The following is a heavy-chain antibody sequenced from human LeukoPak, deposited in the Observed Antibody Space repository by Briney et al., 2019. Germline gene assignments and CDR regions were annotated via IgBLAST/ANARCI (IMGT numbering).Heavy chain of an antibody. V-gene: IGHV3-30*03. J-gene: IGHJ5*02. D-gene: IGHD2-2*01. Sequence: HPGGSLRLSCAASGFTFSSYGMHWVRQAPGKGLEWVAAISYDGSSKYYADSVKGRFSVSRDNSKNTLYLQMSSLRPEDTAVYYCARDHQLQNGNWSDPWGQGTLVTVSS. CDR2: ISYDGSSK. CDR3: ARDHQLQNGNWSDP. CDR1: GFTFSSYG.